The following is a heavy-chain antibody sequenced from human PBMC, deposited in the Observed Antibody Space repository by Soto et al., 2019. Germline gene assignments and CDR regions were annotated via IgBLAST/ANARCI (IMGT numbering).Heavy chain of an antibody. V-gene: IGHV3-30-3*01. D-gene: IGHD3-3*01. CDR3: ARKPINDFWSGYPFGMDV. J-gene: IGHJ6*02. Sequence: GGSLRLSCAASGFTFSSYAMHWVRQAPGKGLEWVAVISYDGSNKYYADPVKGRFTISRDNSKNTLYLQMNSLRAEDTAVYYCARKPINDFWSGYPFGMDVWGQGTTVTVSS. CDR2: ISYDGSNK. CDR1: GFTFSSYA.